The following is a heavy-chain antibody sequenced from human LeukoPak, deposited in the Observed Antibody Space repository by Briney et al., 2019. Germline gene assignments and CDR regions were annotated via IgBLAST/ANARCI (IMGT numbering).Heavy chain of an antibody. CDR2: IYYSGST. D-gene: IGHD3-10*01. CDR1: GGSVSSGGYY. Sequence: PSETLSLTCTVSGGSVSSGGYYWSSIRQPPGKGLEWIGFIYYSGSTNYNPSLKSRVTISIDTYNNQFSLKLSSVTAADTAVYYCAVFRGAGSYFEYWGQGTLVTVSS. V-gene: IGHV4-61*08. J-gene: IGHJ4*02. CDR3: AVFRGAGSYFEY.